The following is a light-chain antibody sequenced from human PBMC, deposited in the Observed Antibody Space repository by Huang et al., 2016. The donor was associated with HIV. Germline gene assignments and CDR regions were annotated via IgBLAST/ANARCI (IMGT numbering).Light chain of an antibody. CDR2: GAS. CDR1: QSVSSN. CDR3: QQYNNWPPEET. J-gene: IGKJ3*01. Sequence: EIVMTQSPATLSVSPGERATLSCRASQSVSSNLDWYQQKPGPAPRLLIYGASTRAKGIPARFSGSGSGTEFTLTISSLQSADFAVYYCQQYNNWPPEETFGPGTRVDMK. V-gene: IGKV3-15*01.